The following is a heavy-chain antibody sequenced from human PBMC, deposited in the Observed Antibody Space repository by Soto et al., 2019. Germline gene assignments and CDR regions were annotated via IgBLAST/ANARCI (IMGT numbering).Heavy chain of an antibody. D-gene: IGHD6-6*01. V-gene: IGHV1-18*01. CDR2: ISAYNGNT. CDR3: LGIESIAGRFDI. CDR1: GYTFTSCG. J-gene: IGHJ3*02. Sequence: ASVKVSCKACGYTFTSCGISWVCQAPVQGLEWMGWISAYNGNTNYAQKLQGRVTMTTDTSTSTAYMEPRSLRSDDTAVYYFLGIESIAGRFDIRGQGTMVTVSS.